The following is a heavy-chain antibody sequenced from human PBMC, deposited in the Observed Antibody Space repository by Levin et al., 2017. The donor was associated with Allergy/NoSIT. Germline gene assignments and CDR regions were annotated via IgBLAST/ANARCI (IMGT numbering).Heavy chain of an antibody. D-gene: IGHD2-15*01. V-gene: IGHV3-7*01. Sequence: SCAASGFMFRNYWMSWVRQAPGKGREWVANIKQDGSEKYYVDSLKGRSTISRDNAKNSLYMQMNSLRAEDTAVYYCAGGGILGYCSGGSCYSGNDAFDIWGQGTMVTVSS. CDR3: AGGGILGYCSGGSCYSGNDAFDI. J-gene: IGHJ3*02. CDR2: IKQDGSEK. CDR1: GFMFRNYW.